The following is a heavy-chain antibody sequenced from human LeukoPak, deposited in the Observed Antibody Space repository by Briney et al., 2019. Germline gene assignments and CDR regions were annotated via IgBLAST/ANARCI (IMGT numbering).Heavy chain of an antibody. J-gene: IGHJ3*02. CDR3: AKDATVTTTGNASDI. Sequence: GGSLRLSCAASGFIFRNYAMSWVRQAPGKGLEWVSAITGSGDTTYYADSVKGRFTIPRDNSKNTLYVEMNTLRAEDTAVYYCAKDATVTTTGNASDIWGQGTMVTVSS. CDR2: ITGSGDTT. D-gene: IGHD4-17*01. V-gene: IGHV3-23*01. CDR1: GFIFRNYA.